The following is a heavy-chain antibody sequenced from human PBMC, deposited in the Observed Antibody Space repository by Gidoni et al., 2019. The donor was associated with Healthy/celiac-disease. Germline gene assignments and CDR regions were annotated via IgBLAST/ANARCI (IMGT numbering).Heavy chain of an antibody. J-gene: IGHJ3*02. V-gene: IGHV1-69*01. D-gene: IGHD3-22*01. CDR3: ARNYDTDAFDI. Sequence: QGRVTITADESTSTAYMELSSLRSEDTAVYYCARNYDTDAFDIWGQGTMVTVSS.